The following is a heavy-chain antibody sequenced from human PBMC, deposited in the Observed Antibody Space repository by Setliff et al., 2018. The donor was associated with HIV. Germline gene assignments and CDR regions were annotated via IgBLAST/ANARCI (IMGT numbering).Heavy chain of an antibody. CDR2: IYYSGST. V-gene: IGHV4-39*01. D-gene: IGHD3-22*01. CDR3: ARHSGLGGYYSPFDY. J-gene: IGHJ4*02. CDR1: GGSIKSSSDY. Sequence: PSETLSLTCTVSGGSIKSSSDYWGWIRQPPGKGLEWIGTIYYSGSTYYNPSLKSRVTISVDTSKNQFSLELSSVTAADTTVYYCARHSGLGGYYSPFDYWGPGTLVTVSS.